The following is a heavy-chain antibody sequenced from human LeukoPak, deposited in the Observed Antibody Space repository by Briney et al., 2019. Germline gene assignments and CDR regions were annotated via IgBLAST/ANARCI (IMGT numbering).Heavy chain of an antibody. CDR1: GVSISSYY. CDR2: IYYSGST. V-gene: IGHV4-59*01. CDR3: ARFSSHDWYFDL. J-gene: IGHJ2*01. Sequence: SETLSLTCTVSGVSISSYYWSWVRQAPGKGLEWIGYIYYSGSTNYNPSLMSRATISEDTSKNQFSLKLSSVTAADTAVYYCARFSSHDWYFDLWGRGALVTVSS.